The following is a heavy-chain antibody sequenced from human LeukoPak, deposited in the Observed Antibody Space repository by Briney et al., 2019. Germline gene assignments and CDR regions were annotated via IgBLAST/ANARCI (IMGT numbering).Heavy chain of an antibody. D-gene: IGHD3-9*01. CDR1: GFTFSSYG. J-gene: IGHJ5*02. Sequence: PGGSLRLSCAASGFTFSSYGMHWVRQAPGKGLEWVAVIWYDGSNKYYADSVKGRFTISRDNSKNTLYLQMNSLRAEDTAVYYCARGDDILTGRTDGNNWFDPWGQGTLVTVSS. CDR2: IWYDGSNK. CDR3: ARGDDILTGRTDGNNWFDP. V-gene: IGHV3-33*01.